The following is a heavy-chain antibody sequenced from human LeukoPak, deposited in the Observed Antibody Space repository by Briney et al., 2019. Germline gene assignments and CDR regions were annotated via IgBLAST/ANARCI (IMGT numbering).Heavy chain of an antibody. J-gene: IGHJ4*02. V-gene: IGHV4-61*02. CDR3: ARQYSGSYYIDGYFNY. Sequence: SETLSLTCTVSGGSISSGSYYWSWIRQPTGKGLEWIGRIYTSGSTNYNPSLKSRVTISVDASTNQFSLKLSSVTAADTAVYYCARQYSGSYYIDGYFNYCDQGTLVTVSS. D-gene: IGHD3-10*01. CDR2: IYTSGST. CDR1: GGSISSGSYY.